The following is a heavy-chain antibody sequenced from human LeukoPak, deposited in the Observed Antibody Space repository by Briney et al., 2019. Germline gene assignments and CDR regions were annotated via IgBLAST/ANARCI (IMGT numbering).Heavy chain of an antibody. CDR1: GYTFTSYY. Sequence: WASVTVSCTASGYTFTSYYMHWVRQAPGQGLEWMGWINTNTGNPTYAQGFTGRFVFSLDTSVSTAYLQISSLKAEDTAVYYCARGCSSTSCYVNYWGQGTLVTVSS. J-gene: IGHJ4*02. D-gene: IGHD2-2*01. CDR2: INTNTGNP. CDR3: ARGCSSTSCYVNY. V-gene: IGHV7-4-1*02.